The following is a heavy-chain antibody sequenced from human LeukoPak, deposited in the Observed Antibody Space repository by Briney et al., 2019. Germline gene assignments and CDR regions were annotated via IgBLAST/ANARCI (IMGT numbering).Heavy chain of an antibody. CDR3: ACLSITMVRGVISLPAYDDY. Sequence: PGGSLRLSCAASGFTFSSYSMNWVRQAPGKGLEWVSYISSSGSTIYYADSVKGRFTISRDNAKNSLYLQMNSLRAEDTAVYYCACLSITMVRGVISLPAYDDYWGQGTLVTVSS. CDR2: ISSSGSTI. J-gene: IGHJ4*02. CDR1: GFTFSSYS. D-gene: IGHD3-10*01. V-gene: IGHV3-48*01.